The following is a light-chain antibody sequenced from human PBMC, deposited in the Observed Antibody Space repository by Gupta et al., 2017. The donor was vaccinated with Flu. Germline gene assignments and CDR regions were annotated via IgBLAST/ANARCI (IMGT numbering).Light chain of an antibody. Sequence: SYVLIQPPSVSVVPGQTATITCGGKNIGSKSVHWYQQKPGQAPVLVVYDDTDRPSGIPERLSGSNSGNTATLTISRIEAGDEADYYCQLWDSSSDQVVFGGGTKLTVL. J-gene: IGLJ2*01. CDR2: DDT. CDR3: QLWDSSSDQVV. CDR1: NIGSKS. V-gene: IGLV3-21*02.